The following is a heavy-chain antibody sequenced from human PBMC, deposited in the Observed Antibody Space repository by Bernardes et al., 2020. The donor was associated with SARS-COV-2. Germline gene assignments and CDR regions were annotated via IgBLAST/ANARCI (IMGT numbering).Heavy chain of an antibody. CDR3: SRREGSGWCFYFDY. CDR2: IYYSGSP. Sequence: SETLSLTCTVSGGAIVSYYWSWLRQPPGKRLEWIGNIYYSGSPNYNPSLKSRVSISVATSKNQFSLKLTSVTASDTAVYYCSRREGSGWCFYFDYWCQGTLVSVSS. V-gene: IGHV4-59*08. D-gene: IGHD6-19*01. CDR1: GGAIVSYY. J-gene: IGHJ4*02.